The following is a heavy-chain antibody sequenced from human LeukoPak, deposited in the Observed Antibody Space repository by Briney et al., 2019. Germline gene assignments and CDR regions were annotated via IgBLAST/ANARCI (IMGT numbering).Heavy chain of an antibody. CDR1: GYTFTSYY. D-gene: IGHD2-2*01. CDR3: ARRYCSSTSCHYFDY. CDR2: INPSGGST. J-gene: IGHJ4*02. Sequence: ASVKVSCTASGYTFTSYYMHWVRQAPGQGLEWMGIINPSGGSTSYAQRFQGRVTMTRNTSISTAYMELSSLRSEDTAVYYCARRYCSSTSCHYFDYWGQGTLVTVSS. V-gene: IGHV1-46*01.